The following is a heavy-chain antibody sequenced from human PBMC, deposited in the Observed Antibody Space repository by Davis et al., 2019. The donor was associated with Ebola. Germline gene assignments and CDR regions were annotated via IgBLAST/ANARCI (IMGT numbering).Heavy chain of an antibody. J-gene: IGHJ6*02. CDR2: TYYTSKWHH. V-gene: IGHV6-1*01. CDR3: VRGWGRSGLDV. CDR1: GDSVFGKNGA. D-gene: IGHD3-16*01. Sequence: HSQTPSLTCAISGDSVFGKNGAWNWIRQSPSRGLEWLGRTYYTSKWHHDYGESVKSRISINPDTSKNQLSLQLNSVTPEDAAVYYCVRGWGRSGLDVWGQGTTVIVSS.